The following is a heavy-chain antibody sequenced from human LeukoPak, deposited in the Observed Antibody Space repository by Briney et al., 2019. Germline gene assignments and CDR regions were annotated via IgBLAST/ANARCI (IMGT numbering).Heavy chain of an antibody. CDR3: ARVQYYYDSSGYYFWYYFDY. Sequence: PSETLSLTCTVSGGSISSYYWSWIRQPAGKGLEWIGRIYTSGSTNYNPSLKSRVTMSVDTSKNQFSLKLSSVTAADTAVYYCARVQYYYDSSGYYFWYYFDYWGQGTLVTVSS. CDR2: IYTSGST. V-gene: IGHV4-4*07. D-gene: IGHD3-22*01. CDR1: GGSISSYY. J-gene: IGHJ4*02.